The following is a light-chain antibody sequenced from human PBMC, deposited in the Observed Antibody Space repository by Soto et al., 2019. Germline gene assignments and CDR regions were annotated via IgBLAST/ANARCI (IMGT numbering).Light chain of an antibody. V-gene: IGKV3-15*01. CDR1: QSVTTN. J-gene: IGKJ2*01. CDR3: QQYHSWPNN. CDR2: GAF. Sequence: ETVLTQSPATLSVSPGERATFSCKASQSVTTNLAWYQQKPGQVPRLLIYGAFTRATGIPARFSGSGSGTEFTLRISRMQSEDVEIYKCQQYHSWPNNFGQGTKVYIK.